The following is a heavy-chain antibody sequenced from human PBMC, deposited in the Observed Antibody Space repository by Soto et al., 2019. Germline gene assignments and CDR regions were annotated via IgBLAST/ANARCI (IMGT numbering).Heavy chain of an antibody. Sequence: GGSLRLSCAASGFTFSSYEMNWVRQAPGKGLEWVSYISSSGSTIYYADSGEGRFTISRDNSRNTLSLEMNSLRSDDTAVYYCAVPGPRGSWYDKTEYFQYWGQGTLVTVSS. V-gene: IGHV3-48*03. CDR1: GFTFSSYE. J-gene: IGHJ1*01. CDR3: AVPGPRGSWYDKTEYFQY. CDR2: ISSSGSTI. D-gene: IGHD6-13*01.